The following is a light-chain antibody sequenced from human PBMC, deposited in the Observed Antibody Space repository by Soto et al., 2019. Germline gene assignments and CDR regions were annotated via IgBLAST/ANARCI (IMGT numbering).Light chain of an antibody. CDR2: GAS. CDR3: QQYGTSFWT. Sequence: EIVLTQSPGTLSLSPGERATLSCRTSQSVRSSYLAWYQQKPGQAPRLLIYGASTRATCIPDRYSGSGSETDFTLTISRLEPEDFAVYYCQQYGTSFWTFGQGTKVEIK. V-gene: IGKV3-20*01. CDR1: QSVRSSY. J-gene: IGKJ1*01.